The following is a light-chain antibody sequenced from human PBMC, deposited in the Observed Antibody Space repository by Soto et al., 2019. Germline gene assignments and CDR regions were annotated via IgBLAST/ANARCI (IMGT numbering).Light chain of an antibody. CDR1: QSVSSNH. V-gene: IGKV3-20*01. CDR2: GAS. CDR3: QQYGSLIT. J-gene: IGKJ5*01. Sequence: ESVLTQSPGTLSLSPGERATLSCRASQSVSSNHLAWYQQKPGRAPRLLIYGASNRATGIPDRFSGSGSGTDFTLTINRLEPEDSAVYYCQQYGSLITFGQGTRLEI.